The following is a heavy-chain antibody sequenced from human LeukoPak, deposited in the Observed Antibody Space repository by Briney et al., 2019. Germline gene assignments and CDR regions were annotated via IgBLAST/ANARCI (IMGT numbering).Heavy chain of an antibody. J-gene: IGHJ4*02. CDR2: INPSDGSA. CDR1: GYTLTSYY. Sequence: ASVKVSCKASGYTLTSYYMHWVRQAPGQGLEWVGIINPSDGSASYTQKFQGRVTLTRDTSTSTAYMELSSLRSEDTAVYYCARGFNYYDNSGYYQYYFDYWGQGTLVTVSS. V-gene: IGHV1-46*01. D-gene: IGHD3-22*01. CDR3: ARGFNYYDNSGYYQYYFDY.